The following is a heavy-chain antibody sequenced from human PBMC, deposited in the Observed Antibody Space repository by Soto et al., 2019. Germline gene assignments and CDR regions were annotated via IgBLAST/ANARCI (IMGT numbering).Heavy chain of an antibody. D-gene: IGHD6-13*01. V-gene: IGHV1-2*04. CDR3: AKDDAGHPDF. Sequence: ASVKVSCKTPGFTFTGYYMHWVRQAPGQGLEWIGWINPNSGVANYAQKFHDWVTITRDTSITTAYMELSGLKSDDTAVYFCAKDDAGHPDFWGQGTLVTVSS. CDR1: GFTFTGYY. CDR2: INPNSGVA. J-gene: IGHJ4*02.